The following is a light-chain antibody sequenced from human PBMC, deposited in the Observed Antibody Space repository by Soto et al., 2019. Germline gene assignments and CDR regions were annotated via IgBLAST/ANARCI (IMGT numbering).Light chain of an antibody. CDR2: GNS. Sequence: QSVLTQPPSVSGAPGQRVTISCTGSSSNIGAGYDVHWYQQLPGTAPKLLIYGNSNRPSGVPDRFPSSKSGTSAALAITGLPAEDEADYYCQSYDSSLSALYVFGTGTKLTVL. CDR1: SSNIGAGYD. CDR3: QSYDSSLSALYV. V-gene: IGLV1-40*01. J-gene: IGLJ1*01.